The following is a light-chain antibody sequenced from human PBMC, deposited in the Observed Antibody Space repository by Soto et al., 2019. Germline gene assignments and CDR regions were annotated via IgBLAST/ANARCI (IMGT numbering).Light chain of an antibody. CDR2: AAS. CDR1: QSISSY. J-gene: IGKJ1*01. V-gene: IGKV1-39*01. Sequence: DIHVTQSPSSLSASVGDIVTITCRASQSISSYLNWYQQKPGKAPKLLIYAASSLQSGVPSRFSGSGSETDFTLTISSLQPEDFATYSCQQSYSTTWTFGQGTKVDI. CDR3: QQSYSTTWT.